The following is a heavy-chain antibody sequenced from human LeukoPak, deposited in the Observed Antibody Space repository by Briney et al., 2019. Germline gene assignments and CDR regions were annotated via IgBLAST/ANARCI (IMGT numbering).Heavy chain of an antibody. Sequence: ASVKVSCKASGYTFTGYYMHWVRQAPGQGLEWMGGIIPIFGTANYAQKFQGRVTITADESTSTAYMDLSSLRSEDTAVYYCASFPLYYYGSGSYYENYYFDYWGQGTLVTVSS. CDR1: GYTFTGYY. D-gene: IGHD3-10*01. CDR2: IIPIFGTA. CDR3: ASFPLYYYGSGSYYENYYFDY. V-gene: IGHV1-69*13. J-gene: IGHJ4*02.